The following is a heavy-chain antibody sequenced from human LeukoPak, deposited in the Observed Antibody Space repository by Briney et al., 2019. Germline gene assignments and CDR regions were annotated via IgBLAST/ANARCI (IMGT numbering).Heavy chain of an antibody. V-gene: IGHV3-30*03. Sequence: GGSLRLSCEASGFTFSAYAMTWVRQAPGKGLEWVTVISYDGSNKYYADSVKGRFTISRDNSKNTLYLQMNSLRTEDTAVYFCARVSAYSGSYYSGFDYWGQGTLVTVSS. CDR1: GFTFSAYA. D-gene: IGHD1-26*01. CDR2: ISYDGSNK. CDR3: ARVSAYSGSYYSGFDY. J-gene: IGHJ4*02.